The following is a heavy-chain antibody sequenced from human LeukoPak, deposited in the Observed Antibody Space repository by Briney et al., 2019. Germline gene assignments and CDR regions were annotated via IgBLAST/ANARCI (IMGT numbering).Heavy chain of an antibody. D-gene: IGHD3-10*01. V-gene: IGHV1-2*02. CDR2: INPNSGGT. Sequence: ASVKVSCKASGYTFTGYYMHWVRQAPGQGLEWMGWINPNSGGTNYAQKFQGRVTMTRDTSISTAYMELSRLRSDDTAVYYCARLPMVRGATPFDYWGQGTLVTVSS. J-gene: IGHJ4*02. CDR3: ARLPMVRGATPFDY. CDR1: GYTFTGYY.